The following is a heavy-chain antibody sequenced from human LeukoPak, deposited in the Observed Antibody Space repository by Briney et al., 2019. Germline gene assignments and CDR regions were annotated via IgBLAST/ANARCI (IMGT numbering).Heavy chain of an antibody. D-gene: IGHD6-13*01. CDR1: GGSISSYY. Sequence: PSETLSLTCTVSGGSISSYYWSWIRQPPGKGLEWIGYIYYSGSTNYNPSLKSRVTISVDTSKNQFSLKLSSVTAADTAVYYCARVRTIAAAGFRYFDYWGQGTLVTVSS. V-gene: IGHV4-59*01. CDR2: IYYSGST. J-gene: IGHJ4*02. CDR3: ARVRTIAAAGFRYFDY.